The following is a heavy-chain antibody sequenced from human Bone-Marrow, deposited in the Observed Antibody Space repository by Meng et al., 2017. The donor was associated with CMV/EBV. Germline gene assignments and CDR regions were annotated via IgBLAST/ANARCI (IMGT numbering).Heavy chain of an antibody. CDR1: GFTFDDYA. J-gene: IGHJ3*02. V-gene: IGHV3-43D*03. D-gene: IGHD5/OR15-5a*01. Sequence: GESLKISCAASGFTFDDYAMHWVRQAPGKGLEWVSLISWDGGSTYYADSVKGRFTISRDNSKNSLYLQMNSLRAEDTALYHCARRLPSSRSGAFDIWGQGTMVTVSS. CDR2: ISWDGGST. CDR3: ARRLPSSRSGAFDI.